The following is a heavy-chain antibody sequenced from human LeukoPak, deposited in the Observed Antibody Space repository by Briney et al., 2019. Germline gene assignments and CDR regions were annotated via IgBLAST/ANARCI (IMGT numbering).Heavy chain of an antibody. V-gene: IGHV3-53*01. D-gene: IGHD2-21*02. CDR1: GFTFSSYA. CDR3: AREGTATSDAFDI. Sequence: GGSLRLSCTASGFTFSSYAMNWVRQAPGKGLEWVSVIYSGGSTYYADSVKGRFTISRDNSKNTLYLQMNSLRAEDTAVYYCAREGTATSDAFDIWGQGTMVTVSS. J-gene: IGHJ3*02. CDR2: IYSGGST.